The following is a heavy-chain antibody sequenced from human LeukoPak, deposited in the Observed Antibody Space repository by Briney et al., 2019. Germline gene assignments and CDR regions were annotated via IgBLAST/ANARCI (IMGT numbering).Heavy chain of an antibody. D-gene: IGHD6-19*01. V-gene: IGHV4-59*01. Sequence: SETLSLTCTVSGGSITTYYWTWIRQPPGKGLEWIGYIYYTGNTNYNPSLESRVTMSVDTSKKEFSLKISSVTAADTAVYFCASGSVVAALDQWGQGTLVTVSS. J-gene: IGHJ4*02. CDR1: GGSITTYY. CDR2: IYYTGNT. CDR3: ASGSVVAALDQ.